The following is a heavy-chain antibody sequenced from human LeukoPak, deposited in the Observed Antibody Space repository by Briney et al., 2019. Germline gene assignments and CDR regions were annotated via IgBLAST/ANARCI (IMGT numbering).Heavy chain of an antibody. V-gene: IGHV3-23*01. CDR2: ISGSGGST. J-gene: IGHJ5*02. Sequence: GGPLTLPCAAWGFTFSSYDMSWVRQAPGKGLEWVSAISGSGGSTYYADSVKGRFTISRDNSKNTLYLQMNSLRAEYTAVYYCAKEAAAGSWFDPWGQGTLVTVSS. CDR3: AKEAAAGSWFDP. CDR1: GFTFSSYD. D-gene: IGHD6-13*01.